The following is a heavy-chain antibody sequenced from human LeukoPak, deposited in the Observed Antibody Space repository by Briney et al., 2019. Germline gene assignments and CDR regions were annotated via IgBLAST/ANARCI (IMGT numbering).Heavy chain of an antibody. CDR2: ISSSSSYI. D-gene: IGHD6-19*01. J-gene: IGHJ4*02. CDR3: ARDLLSDSDSVAGTL. V-gene: IGHV3-21*01. CDR1: GFTFSSYA. Sequence: GGSLRLSCAASGFTFSSYAMSWVRQAPGKGLEWVSSISSSSSYIYYADSVKGRFTISRDNAKNSLYLQMNSLRAEDTAVYYCARDLLSDSDSVAGTLWGQGTLVTVSS.